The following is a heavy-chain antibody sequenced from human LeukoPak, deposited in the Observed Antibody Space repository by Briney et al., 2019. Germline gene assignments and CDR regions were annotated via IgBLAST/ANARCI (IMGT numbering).Heavy chain of an antibody. CDR1: GFSFSNHY. CDR2: INEDGSSK. D-gene: IGHD6-19*01. CDR3: TRVIVAVPGYFDYFDF. V-gene: IGHV3-7*01. J-gene: IGHJ4*02. Sequence: GGSLRLSCTASGFSFSNHYMRWIRQAPGKGLEWVANINEDGSSKWHLGSVKGRFTVSRDNARNSLYLQMNSLRVEDTAVYYCTRVIVAVPGYFDYFDFWGQGVLVTVSS.